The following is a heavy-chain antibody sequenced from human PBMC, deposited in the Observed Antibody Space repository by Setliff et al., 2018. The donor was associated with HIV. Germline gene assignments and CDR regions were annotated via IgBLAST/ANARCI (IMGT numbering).Heavy chain of an antibody. CDR2: IGPYNGRT. CDR3: ARDDGGYNYAEVFDV. Sequence: GASVKVSCKTSGYMFIADGMSWVRRAPGQGLEWMGGIGPYNGRTEYSQEFQGRVSLTRDTSASTAYMELRSLRSDDTAVYYCARDDGGYNYAEVFDVWGQGTMVTVSS. J-gene: IGHJ3*01. V-gene: IGHV1-18*01. D-gene: IGHD3-16*01. CDR1: GYMFIADG.